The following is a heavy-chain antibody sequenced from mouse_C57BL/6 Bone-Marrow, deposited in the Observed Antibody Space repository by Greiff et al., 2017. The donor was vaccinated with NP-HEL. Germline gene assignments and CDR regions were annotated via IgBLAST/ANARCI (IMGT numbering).Heavy chain of an antibody. J-gene: IGHJ2*01. CDR2: IYPRSGNT. D-gene: IGHD1-1*01. Sequence: VQLQQSGAELARPGASVKLSCKASGYTFTSYGISWVKQRTGQGLEWIGEIYPRSGNTYYNEKFKGKATLTADKSSSTAYMELRSLTSEDSAVYFCARGYGSGHYFDYWGQGTTLTVSS. CDR3: ARGYGSGHYFDY. CDR1: GYTFTSYG. V-gene: IGHV1-81*01.